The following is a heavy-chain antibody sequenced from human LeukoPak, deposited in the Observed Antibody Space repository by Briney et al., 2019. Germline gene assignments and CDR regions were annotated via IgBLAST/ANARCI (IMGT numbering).Heavy chain of an antibody. V-gene: IGHV3-23*01. Sequence: GGSLRLSCAASGFTFSSYAMSWVRQAPGKGLEWVSAISGSGGSTYYADSVKGRFTISRDNSKNTLYLQMNSLRAEDTAVYYCARRGRFEWELRYWGQGTLVTVSS. CDR2: ISGSGGST. CDR1: GFTFSSYA. D-gene: IGHD1-26*01. CDR3: ARRGRFEWELRY. J-gene: IGHJ4*02.